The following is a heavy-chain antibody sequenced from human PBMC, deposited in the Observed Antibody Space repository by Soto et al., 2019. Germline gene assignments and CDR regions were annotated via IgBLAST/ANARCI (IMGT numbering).Heavy chain of an antibody. V-gene: IGHV1-24*01. CDR1: GYTLAGLS. D-gene: IGHD6-19*01. CDR2: FDPEDGET. J-gene: IGHJ4*02. Sequence: GASVKVSCKVSGYTLAGLSMRWVRQAPGKGLEWMGGFDPEDGETIYAQKFQGRVTMTEDTSTDTAYMELSSLRSEDTAVYYCAGYSSGWYYFDYWGQGTLVTVSS. CDR3: AGYSSGWYYFDY.